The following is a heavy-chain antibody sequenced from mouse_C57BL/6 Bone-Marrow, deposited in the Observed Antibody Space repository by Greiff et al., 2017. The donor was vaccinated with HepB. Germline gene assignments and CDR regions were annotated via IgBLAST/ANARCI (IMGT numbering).Heavy chain of an antibody. Sequence: QVQLQQSGPELVKPGASVKISCKASGYSFTSYYIHWVKQRPGQGLEWIGWIYPGSGNTKYNEKFKGKAPLTADTSSSTAYMQLSSLTSEDSAVYYCASSNYYYGSSSFAYWGQGTLVTVSA. D-gene: IGHD1-1*01. V-gene: IGHV1-66*01. J-gene: IGHJ3*01. CDR1: GYSFTSYY. CDR3: ASSNYYYGSSSFAY. CDR2: IYPGSGNT.